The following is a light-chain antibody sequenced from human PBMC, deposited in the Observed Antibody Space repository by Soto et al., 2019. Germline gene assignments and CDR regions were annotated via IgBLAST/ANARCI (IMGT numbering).Light chain of an antibody. J-gene: IGKJ2*01. CDR1: QTISNW. V-gene: IGKV1-5*01. CDR3: QQYNSYQYT. Sequence: DIQMTQSPSTLSASVGDRVTITCRARQTISNWLAWYQQKPGQAPKLLIYDAYSLESGVPSRFSGSASGTEFTLTISSLQPDDFATYYCQQYNSYQYTFGQGTNLEI. CDR2: DAY.